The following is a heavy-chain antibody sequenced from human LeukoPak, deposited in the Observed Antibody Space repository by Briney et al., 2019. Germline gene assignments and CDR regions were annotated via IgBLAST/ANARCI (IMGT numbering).Heavy chain of an antibody. CDR1: GGSMSSSNYY. V-gene: IGHV4-39*01. CDR2: IYYSGST. D-gene: IGHD3-10*01. Sequence: SETLSLTCTVAGGSMSSSNYYWGWIRQPPGKGLEWIGSIYYSGSTYYNPSLKSRVTISVDTSKKQFFLKLSSLTAADTAVYYCARNVSMVRGVTSLNWFDPWGQGTLVTVSS. J-gene: IGHJ5*02. CDR3: ARNVSMVRGVTSLNWFDP.